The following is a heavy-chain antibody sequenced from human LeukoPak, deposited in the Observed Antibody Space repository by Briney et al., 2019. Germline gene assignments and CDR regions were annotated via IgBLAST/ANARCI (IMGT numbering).Heavy chain of an antibody. CDR3: ARDGDYYDSSGLIPYYFDY. CDR1: GFTFSSYW. CDR2: INSDGSST. J-gene: IGHJ4*02. D-gene: IGHD3-22*01. V-gene: IGHV3-74*01. Sequence: GGSLRLSCAASGFTFSSYWMHWVRQAPGKGLVWVSRINSDGSSTSYADSVKGRFTISRDNAKNTLYLQMNSLRAEDTAVYYCARDGDYYDSSGLIPYYFDYWGQGTLVTVSS.